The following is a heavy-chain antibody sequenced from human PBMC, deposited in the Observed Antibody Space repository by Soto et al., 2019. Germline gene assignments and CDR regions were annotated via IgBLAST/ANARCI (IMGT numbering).Heavy chain of an antibody. V-gene: IGHV1-18*01. J-gene: IGHJ6*02. CDR1: GYTFISYG. D-gene: IGHD6-6*01. CDR2: FSGYNGNT. CDR3: ARDRPEYSSSSYYYYGTDV. Sequence: GASVKVSCKASGYTFISYGISWVRQAPGQGLGWMGWFSGYNGNTNYAQKLQGRVTMTTDTSTSTAYMELRSLRSDDTAVYYFARDRPEYSSSSYYYYGTDVWGQGTTVTVSS.